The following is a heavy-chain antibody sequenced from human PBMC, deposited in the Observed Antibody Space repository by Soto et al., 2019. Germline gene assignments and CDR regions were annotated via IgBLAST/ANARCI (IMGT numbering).Heavy chain of an antibody. CDR1: GGSISSGGYY. D-gene: IGHD6-19*01. CDR2: IYYSGST. J-gene: IGHJ2*01. Sequence: SETLSLTCTVSGGSISSGGYYWSWIRQHPGKGLEWIGYIYYSGSTYYNPSLKSRVTISVDTSKNQFSLKLSSVTAADTAVYYCARATAVAGIIWYFDLWGRGTLVTVSS. CDR3: ARATAVAGIIWYFDL. V-gene: IGHV4-30-4*08.